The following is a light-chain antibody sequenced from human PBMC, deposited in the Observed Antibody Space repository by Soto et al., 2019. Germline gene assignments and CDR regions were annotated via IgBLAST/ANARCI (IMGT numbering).Light chain of an antibody. CDR1: QTVKGD. CDR2: GAD. J-gene: IGKJ4*01. CDR3: QQYHNWPVT. V-gene: IGKV3D-15*01. Sequence: ERVMTQSPATLAVSPGERATLSCRASQTVKGDLAWYQQRPGQAPSLLIFGADTRATGVPDRFSGRGSETDFTLSISSLQADDFAVYYCQQYHNWPVTFGGGTKLEVK.